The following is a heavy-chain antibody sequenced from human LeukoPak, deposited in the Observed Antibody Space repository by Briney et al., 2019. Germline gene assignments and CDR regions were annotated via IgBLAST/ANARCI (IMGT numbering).Heavy chain of an antibody. Sequence: GGSLRLSCAASGFTFSSYGMHWVRQAPGKGLKWVAFIRYDGSNKYYADSVKGRFTISRDNSKNTLYLQMNSLRAEDTAVYYCAKDRGYCSGGSCYYFDYWGQGTLVTVSS. D-gene: IGHD2-15*01. CDR3: AKDRGYCSGGSCYYFDY. CDR2: IRYDGSNK. CDR1: GFTFSSYG. J-gene: IGHJ4*02. V-gene: IGHV3-30*02.